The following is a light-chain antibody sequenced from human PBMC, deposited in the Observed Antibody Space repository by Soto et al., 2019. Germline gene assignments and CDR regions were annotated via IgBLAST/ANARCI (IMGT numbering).Light chain of an antibody. V-gene: IGKV3-15*01. Sequence: EVVLTQSPVILSVSPGESATLSCRASESVTRNLAWYQHIPGQAPRLLVFHASVRATDIPARFSGSGSGTEFSLTISNLQSEDFAVYFCQQYNDWPPITFGQGTRLEIK. J-gene: IGKJ5*01. CDR2: HAS. CDR1: ESVTRN. CDR3: QQYNDWPPIT.